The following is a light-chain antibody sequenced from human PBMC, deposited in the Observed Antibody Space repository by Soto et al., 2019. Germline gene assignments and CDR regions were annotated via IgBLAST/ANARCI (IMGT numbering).Light chain of an antibody. CDR1: QGISSY. CDR2: TAS. J-gene: IGKJ5*01. Sequence: DIQLTQSPSFLSASVGDGITISCPASQGISSYLAWYQQKPGKAPKLLIHTASTLQSGVPSRFSGSGAGAEFTLTISSLQPEDFATYYCQQRHSYPITFGQGTRLEIK. CDR3: QQRHSYPIT. V-gene: IGKV1-9*01.